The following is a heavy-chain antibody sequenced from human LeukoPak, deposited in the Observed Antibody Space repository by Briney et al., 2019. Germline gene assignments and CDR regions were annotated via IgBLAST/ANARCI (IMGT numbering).Heavy chain of an antibody. CDR3: AREGVGATHSREEYYYYYGMDV. Sequence: GGSPRLSCAASGFTFSSYGMHWDRQAPGKGLEWVAVIWYDGSNKYYADSVKGRFTISRDNSKNTLYLQMNSLRAEDTAVYYCAREGVGATHSREEYYYYYGMDVWGQGTTVTVSS. V-gene: IGHV3-33*01. D-gene: IGHD1-26*01. CDR2: IWYDGSNK. J-gene: IGHJ6*02. CDR1: GFTFSSYG.